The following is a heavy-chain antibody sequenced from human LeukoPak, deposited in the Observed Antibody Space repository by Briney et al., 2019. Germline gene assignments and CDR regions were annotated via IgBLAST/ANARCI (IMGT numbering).Heavy chain of an antibody. Sequence: GGSLRLSCAASGFTFSSYAMHWVRQAPGKGLEWVAVISYDGSNKYYADSVKGRFTISRDNSKNTLHLQVNSLRADDTAVYYCARGGYYGSNANNWFNPWGQGALVTVSS. CDR1: GFTFSSYA. J-gene: IGHJ5*02. CDR2: ISYDGSNK. D-gene: IGHD3-10*01. CDR3: ARGGYYGSNANNWFNP. V-gene: IGHV3-30-3*01.